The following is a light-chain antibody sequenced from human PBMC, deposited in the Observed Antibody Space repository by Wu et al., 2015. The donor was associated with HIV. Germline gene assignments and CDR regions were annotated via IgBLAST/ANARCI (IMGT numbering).Light chain of an antibody. Sequence: GDKYTITXRATVSRLSTVVWPWYVQQKPRAKPLTVPDLCCIHFAIRVPSRFSGSGSGTDFTLTISSLQPEDVATYYCQKYNTAPWTFGQGTKVEMK. CDR2: CI. J-gene: IGKJ1*01. CDR3: QKYNTAPWT. CDR1: SRLSTVV. V-gene: IGKV1-27*01.